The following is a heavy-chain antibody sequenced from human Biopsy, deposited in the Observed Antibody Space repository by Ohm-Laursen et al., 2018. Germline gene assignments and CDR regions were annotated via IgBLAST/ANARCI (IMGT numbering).Heavy chain of an antibody. D-gene: IGHD3-3*01. CDR1: GGPSSNYA. CDR2: IDPILGHI. CDR3: AADADGYYTEFDY. V-gene: IGHV1-69*10. J-gene: IGHJ4*02. Sequence: SVKVSCKASGGPSSNYAFSWVRQAPGQGLEWVGWIDPILGHINYAQRFQGRVSITADKSTTYVYMELSRLTSGDTAVYYCAADADGYYTEFDYWGPGTLVTVSS.